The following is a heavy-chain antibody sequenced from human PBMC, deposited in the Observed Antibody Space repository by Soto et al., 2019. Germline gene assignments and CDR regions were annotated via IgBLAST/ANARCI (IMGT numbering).Heavy chain of an antibody. CDR1: GVTFSSYA. J-gene: IGHJ6*02. CDR3: ARSHSSSWYPYYYYGMDV. CDR2: IIPIFGTA. V-gene: IGHV1-69*06. D-gene: IGHD6-13*01. Sequence: SVKVSCKAPGVTFSSYAISWVRQAPGQGLEWMGGIIPIFGTANYAQKFQGRVTITADKSTSTAYMELSSLRSEDTAVYYCARSHSSSWYPYYYYGMDVWGQGTTVTVSS.